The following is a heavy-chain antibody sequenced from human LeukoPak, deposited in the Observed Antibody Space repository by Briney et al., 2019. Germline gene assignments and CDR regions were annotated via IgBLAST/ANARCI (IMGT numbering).Heavy chain of an antibody. CDR3: GAYYYYDSSGYPTV. J-gene: IGHJ4*02. Sequence: SETLSLTCAVSGGSISSSNWWSWVRQPPGKGLEWIGEIYHSGSTNYNPSLKSRVTISVDKSKNQFSLKLSSVTAADTAVYYCGAYYYYDSSGYPTVWGQGTLVTVSS. CDR1: GGSISSSNW. V-gene: IGHV4-4*02. CDR2: IYHSGST. D-gene: IGHD3-22*01.